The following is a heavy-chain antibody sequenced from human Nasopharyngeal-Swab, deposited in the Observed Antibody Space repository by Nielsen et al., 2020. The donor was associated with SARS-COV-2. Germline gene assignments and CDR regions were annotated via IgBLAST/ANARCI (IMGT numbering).Heavy chain of an antibody. D-gene: IGHD3-3*01. CDR2: TYYRSKWYN. J-gene: IGHJ6*02. CDR1: GDSVSSNSAA. V-gene: IGHV6-1*01. Sequence: SQTLSLTCAISGDSVSSNSAAWHWIRQSPSRGLEWLGRTYYRSKWYNDYAVSVKSRINIKPDTSKNQFSLQLNSVTPEDTAVYYCARGDTIFGVVMRVGYYYGMDVWGQGTTVTVSS. CDR3: ARGDTIFGVVMRVGYYYGMDV.